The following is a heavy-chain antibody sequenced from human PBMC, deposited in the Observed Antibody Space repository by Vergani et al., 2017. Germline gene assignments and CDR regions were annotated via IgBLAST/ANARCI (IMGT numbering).Heavy chain of an antibody. Sequence: EVQLLESGGGLVQPGGSLRLSCAASGFTFSSYAMSWVRQAPGKGLEWVSAISGSGGSTYYADSVKGRFTISRDNSKNTLYLQMNSLRAEDTAVYYCAKDSSVQLERRVHYYYYYGMDVWGQGTTVTVSS. V-gene: IGHV3-23*01. CDR3: AKDSSVQLERRVHYYYYYGMDV. CDR1: GFTFSSYA. D-gene: IGHD1-1*01. CDR2: ISGSGGST. J-gene: IGHJ6*02.